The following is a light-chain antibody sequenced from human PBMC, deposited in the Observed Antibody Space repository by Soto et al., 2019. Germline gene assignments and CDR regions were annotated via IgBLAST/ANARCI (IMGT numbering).Light chain of an antibody. CDR1: QGIGNA. Sequence: IQMTQSPSSLSASVGDRVTISCRASQGIGNALGWYQQKPGKVPERLIYGATNLQSGVPSRFSGSGSGTEFTLTISSLQPEDFATYYCLQHNRYPWTFGQGTKVDI. V-gene: IGKV1-17*01. J-gene: IGKJ1*01. CDR3: LQHNRYPWT. CDR2: GAT.